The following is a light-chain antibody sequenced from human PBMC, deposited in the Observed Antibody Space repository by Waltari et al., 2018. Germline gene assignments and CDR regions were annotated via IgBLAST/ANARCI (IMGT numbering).Light chain of an antibody. V-gene: IGKV3-15*01. CDR3: QQYDNWPPDT. J-gene: IGKJ2*01. Sequence: EIVMTQSPATLSVSPGERATLSCRASQSVSSNLAWYQQKPGQAPRLLIYGASTRVTGIPARFSGSGSGTECTLTITSLRSEDFAVYYCQQYDNWPPDTFGQGTKLEIK. CDR2: GAS. CDR1: QSVSSN.